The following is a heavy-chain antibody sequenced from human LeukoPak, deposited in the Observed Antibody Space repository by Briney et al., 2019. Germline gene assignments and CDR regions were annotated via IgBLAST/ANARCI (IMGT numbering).Heavy chain of an antibody. Sequence: ASVKVSCKASGYTFTSYGISWVRQAPGQGLERMGWISAYNGNTNYAQKLQGRVTMTTDTSTSTAYMELRSLRSDDTAVYYCARGSGTRWLGELLSFDIGAKGQWSPSLQ. V-gene: IGHV1-18*01. CDR3: ARGSGTRWLGELLSFDI. CDR1: GYTFTSYG. J-gene: IGHJ3*02. D-gene: IGHD3-10*01. CDR2: ISAYNGNT.